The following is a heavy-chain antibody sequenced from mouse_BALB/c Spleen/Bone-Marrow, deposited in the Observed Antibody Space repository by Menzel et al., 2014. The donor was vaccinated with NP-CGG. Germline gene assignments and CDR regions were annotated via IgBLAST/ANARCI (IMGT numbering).Heavy chain of an antibody. V-gene: IGHV14-3*02. D-gene: IGHD2-4*01. CDR2: IDPANGNT. J-gene: IGHJ2*01. Sequence: VQLQQSGAELVKPGASVKLSCTASGFNIRDTYMHWVKQRPEQGLEWIGRIDPANGNTKYDPKFQGKATITADTSSNTAYLQLSSLTSEDTAVYYCARGYYDYDLDYWGQGTTLTVSS. CDR3: ARGYYDYDLDY. CDR1: GFNIRDTY.